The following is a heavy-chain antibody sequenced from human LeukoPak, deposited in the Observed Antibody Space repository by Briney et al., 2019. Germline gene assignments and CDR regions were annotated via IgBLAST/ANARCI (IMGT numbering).Heavy chain of an antibody. CDR3: AKLPREEWELRAFDI. CDR2: IYTSGST. Sequence: SETLSLTCTVSGGSISSGSYYWSWIRQPAGKGLEWIGRIYTSGSTNYNPSLKSRVTISVDTSKNQFSLKLSSVTAADTAVYYCAKLPREEWELRAFDIWGQGTMVTVSS. J-gene: IGHJ3*02. CDR1: GGSISSGSYY. V-gene: IGHV4-61*02. D-gene: IGHD1-26*01.